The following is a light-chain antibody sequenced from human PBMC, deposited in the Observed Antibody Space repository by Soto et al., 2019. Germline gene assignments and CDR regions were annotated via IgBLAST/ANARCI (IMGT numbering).Light chain of an antibody. CDR3: QQYHNWPPLT. V-gene: IGKV3-15*01. CDR1: QSVSSN. Sequence: EIGMTQSPATLSVSPGERATLSCRASQSVSSNLAWYQQKPGQAPRLLIYGASTRATGIPARFSGSGSGTEFTLTISSLQSEDFAVYYCQQYHNWPPLTFGGGTKVEMK. J-gene: IGKJ4*01. CDR2: GAS.